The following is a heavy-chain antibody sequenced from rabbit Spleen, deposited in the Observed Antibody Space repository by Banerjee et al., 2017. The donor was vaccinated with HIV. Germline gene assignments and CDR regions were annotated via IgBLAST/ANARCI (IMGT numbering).Heavy chain of an antibody. CDR2: IYAGSSGNT. D-gene: IGHD1-1*01. Sequence: QEQLVESGGDLVKPGASLTLTCTASGFSFSSNYMCWVRQAPGKGLEWIACIYAGSSGNTWYASWVNGRFSISRSTSLNTVTLQMTSLTAAHTATYFCARMPYGGGNGYYLSVWGQGTLVTVS. J-gene: IGHJ4*01. CDR3: ARMPYGGGNGYYLSV. CDR1: GFSFSSNY. V-gene: IGHV1S47*01.